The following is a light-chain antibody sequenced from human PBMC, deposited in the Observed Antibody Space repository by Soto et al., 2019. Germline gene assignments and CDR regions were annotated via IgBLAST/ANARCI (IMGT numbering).Light chain of an antibody. CDR1: QTVSSW. V-gene: IGKV1-5*01. CDR2: DVS. J-gene: IGKJ1*01. Sequence: DIQMTQSPSTLSASVGDRVTITCRASQTVSSWLAWYQQQPGKAPKLLIYDVSRLESGVPSRFSGRGSGTEFNLTISSLQPDDFANYYCQQYYSYSRTFGHGTKVEVK. CDR3: QQYYSYSRT.